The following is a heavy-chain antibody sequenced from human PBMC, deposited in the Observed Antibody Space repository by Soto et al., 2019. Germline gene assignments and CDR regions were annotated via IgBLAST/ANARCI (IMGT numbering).Heavy chain of an antibody. CDR2: LDYEEGER. CDR3: AAGVTTFDY. V-gene: IGHV1-24*01. Sequence: ASVKVSCKVSGTSLSGLPMHWVRQAPGKGLEWMGSLDYEEGERSFAHRFQGRLAVTEDTSTDTAYMELSSLMSEDTAVYYCAAGVTTFDYWGQGTLVTVSS. J-gene: IGHJ4*02. CDR1: GTSLSGLP. D-gene: IGHD4-17*01.